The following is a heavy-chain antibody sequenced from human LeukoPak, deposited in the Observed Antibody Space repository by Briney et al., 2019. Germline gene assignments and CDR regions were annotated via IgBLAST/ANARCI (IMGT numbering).Heavy chain of an antibody. J-gene: IGHJ4*02. CDR1: GYTLTSYY. D-gene: IGHD1-26*01. CDR2: INPSGGIT. V-gene: IGHV1-46*01. Sequence: ASVKVSCKASGYTLTSYYMHWVRQAPGQGLEWMGKINPSGGITNYAQKFQGRVTMTRDTSTSTVYMELSSLRSEDTAVYYCARGELLPDYWGQGTLVTVSS. CDR3: ARGELLPDY.